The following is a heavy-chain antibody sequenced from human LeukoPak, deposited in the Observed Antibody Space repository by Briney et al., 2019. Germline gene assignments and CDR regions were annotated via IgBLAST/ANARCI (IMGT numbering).Heavy chain of an antibody. Sequence: GASVKVSCKASGYTFTSYGISWVRQAPGQGLEWMGWISAYNGNTNYAQKLQGRVTMTTDTSTSTAYMELRSLRSDDTAAYYCARWEGYASSGVQRWFDPWGQGTLVTVSS. J-gene: IGHJ5*02. CDR3: ARWEGYASSGVQRWFDP. CDR2: ISAYNGNT. D-gene: IGHD3-22*01. V-gene: IGHV1-18*01. CDR1: GYTFTSYG.